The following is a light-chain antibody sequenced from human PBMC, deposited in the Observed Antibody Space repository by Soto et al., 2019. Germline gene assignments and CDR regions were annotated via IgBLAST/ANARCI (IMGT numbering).Light chain of an antibody. J-gene: IGLJ1*01. Sequence: QSVLTQPSSVSASTGQSLTSSCTGTSSVLAGYNYGSWHHKQPGKAPNLMIYDDTNLPSGVSNRVSGSKSGNTASLTISGFQAEDEADYYCSSYTSSSKLPLFGSGTKVTVL. CDR2: DDT. CDR3: SSYTSSSKLPL. V-gene: IGLV2-14*01. CDR1: SSVLAGYNY.